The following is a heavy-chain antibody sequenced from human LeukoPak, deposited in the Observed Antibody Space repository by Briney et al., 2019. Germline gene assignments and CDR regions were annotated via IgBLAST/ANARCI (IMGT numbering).Heavy chain of an antibody. J-gene: IGHJ4*02. Sequence: GGSLRLSCAGAGFTFSSHAMSWVRQAPGKGLEGVSSMSGSGGSTYYADSVKGRFTISRDNSKNTLYLQMNSLRAEDTAVYYCAKWGCSGSDCYPFDYWGQGTLVTVSS. V-gene: IGHV3-23*01. CDR2: MSGSGGST. CDR3: AKWGCSGSDCYPFDY. D-gene: IGHD2-21*02. CDR1: GFTFSSHA.